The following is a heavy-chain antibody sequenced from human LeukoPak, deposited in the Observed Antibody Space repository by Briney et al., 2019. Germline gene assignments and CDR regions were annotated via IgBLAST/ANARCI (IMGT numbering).Heavy chain of an antibody. CDR3: AREFSSKLEWLAYVTGDDAFDV. J-gene: IGHJ3*01. CDR2: VSPKTGGT. D-gene: IGHD3-3*01. Sequence: ASVKVSCKAFGYSFTGYHLRWVRQAPRQGLEWMGWVSPKTGGTNYARKFQGRVTMTRDTSINTVNMELSRLTSDDTAVYYCAREFSSKLEWLAYVTGDDAFDVWGQGTMITVS. V-gene: IGHV1-2*02. CDR1: GYSFTGYH.